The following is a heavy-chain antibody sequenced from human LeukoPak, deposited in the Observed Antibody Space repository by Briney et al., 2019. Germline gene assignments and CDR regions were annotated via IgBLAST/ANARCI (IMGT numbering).Heavy chain of an antibody. CDR3: ARGNSSGWYVSDY. CDR2: IDPSGGST. CDR1: AYTFSSYL. V-gene: IGHV1-46*01. D-gene: IGHD6-19*01. Sequence: ASVKVSCKASAYTFSSYLVHWVRQAPGQGLEWMGLIDPSGGSTDYAQKFQGRVTMTTDTSTSTAYMELRSLRSDDTAVYYCARGNSSGWYVSDYWGQGTLVTVSS. J-gene: IGHJ4*02.